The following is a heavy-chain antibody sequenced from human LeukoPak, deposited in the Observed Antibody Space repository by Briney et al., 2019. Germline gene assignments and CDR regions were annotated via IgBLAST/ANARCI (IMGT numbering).Heavy chain of an antibody. CDR3: ARAPPLGYCSSTSCPERPPFDY. CDR1: GYTFTGYY. Sequence: ASVKVSCKASGYTFTGYYMHWVRQAPGQGLEWMGWINPNSGGTNYAQQYQGRGNMTRDTAISTASMELSRRRSDDTAVYYCARAPPLGYCSSTSCPERPPFDYWGQGTLVTVSS. CDR2: INPNSGGT. J-gene: IGHJ4*02. V-gene: IGHV1-2*02. D-gene: IGHD2-2*01.